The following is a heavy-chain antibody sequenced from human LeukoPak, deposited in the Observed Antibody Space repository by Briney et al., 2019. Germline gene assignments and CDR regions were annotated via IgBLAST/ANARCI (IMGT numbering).Heavy chain of an antibody. CDR2: IIPIFGTA. CDR3: ASDVVPAAKGYYMDV. V-gene: IGHV1-69*05. Sequence: SVKVSCKASGGTFSSYAISRVRQAPGQGLEWMGGIIPIFGTANYAQKFQGRVTITTDESTSTAYMELSSLRSEDTAVYYCASDVVPAAKGYYMDVWGKGTTVTVSS. D-gene: IGHD2-2*01. CDR1: GGTFSSYA. J-gene: IGHJ6*03.